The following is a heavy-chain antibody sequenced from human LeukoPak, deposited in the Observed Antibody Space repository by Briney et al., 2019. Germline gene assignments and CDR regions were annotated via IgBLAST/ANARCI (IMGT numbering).Heavy chain of an antibody. CDR3: ARGSPETYYYGSGSYLRAYFDY. V-gene: IGHV4-34*01. CDR2: TNHSGST. J-gene: IGHJ4*02. Sequence: SETLSLTCAVYGGSFSGYYWSWIRQPPGKGLEWIGETNHSGSTNYNPSLKSRVTISVDTSKNQFSLKLSSVTAADTAVYYCARGSPETYYYGSGSYLRAYFDYWGQGTLVTVSS. D-gene: IGHD3-10*01. CDR1: GGSFSGYY.